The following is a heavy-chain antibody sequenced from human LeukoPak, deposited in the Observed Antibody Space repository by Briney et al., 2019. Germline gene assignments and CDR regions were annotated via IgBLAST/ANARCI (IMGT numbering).Heavy chain of an antibody. J-gene: IGHJ4*02. CDR1: GFTVDSNY. D-gene: IGHD3-22*01. Sequence: GGSLRLSCAASGFTVDSNYLRWVRQAPGKGLEWVSTIYTGGNTYYAASVKGRFTISRDFSKNTVFLHMNSLRAEDTAMYYCARGDDSGYYDYFDYWGQGALVTVSS. V-gene: IGHV3-53*01. CDR2: IYTGGNT. CDR3: ARGDDSGYYDYFDY.